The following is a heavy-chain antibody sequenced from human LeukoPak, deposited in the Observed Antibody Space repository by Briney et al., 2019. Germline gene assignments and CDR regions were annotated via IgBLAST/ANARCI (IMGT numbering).Heavy chain of an antibody. V-gene: IGHV3-23*01. CDR3: AKDGRGSGSYYYFDY. D-gene: IGHD3-10*01. CDR1: GFTFSSYA. Sequence: GGSLRLSCAASGFTFSSYAMAWVRQAPGKGLEWVSSISGSGGTTYYADSVKGRFTISRDNSKNTLYLQTNSLRAEDTAVYYCAKDGRGSGSYYYFDYWGQGTLVTVSP. CDR2: ISGSGGTT. J-gene: IGHJ4*02.